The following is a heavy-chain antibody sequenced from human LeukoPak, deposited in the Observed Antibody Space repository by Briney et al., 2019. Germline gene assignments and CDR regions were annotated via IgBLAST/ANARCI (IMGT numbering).Heavy chain of an antibody. V-gene: IGHV3-23*01. CDR3: AKAFRPAAMDNWFDP. CDR2: ISGSGGST. Sequence: PGGSLRLSCAASGFTFSSYSMNWVRQAPGKGLEWVSAISGSGGSTYYADSVKGRFTISRDNSKNTLYLQMNSLRAEDTAVYYCAKAFRPAAMDNWFDPWGQGTLVTVSS. D-gene: IGHD2-2*01. CDR1: GFTFSSYS. J-gene: IGHJ5*02.